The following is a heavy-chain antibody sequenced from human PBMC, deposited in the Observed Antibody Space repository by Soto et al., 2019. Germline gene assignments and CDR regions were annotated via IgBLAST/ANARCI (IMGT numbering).Heavy chain of an antibody. CDR1: GGSVSRGGYS. CDR2: IYHSGTT. V-gene: IGHV4-30-2*01. CDR3: ASKRNYFYGLDV. Sequence: TLSLTCAVSGGSVSRGGYSWNWVRQPPGKALEWIGHIYHSGTTDYNPSLKSRVTISIDRSKNQFTLYLNSVTAADSAMYYCASKRNYFYGLDVWGQGTTVTVSS. J-gene: IGHJ6*02.